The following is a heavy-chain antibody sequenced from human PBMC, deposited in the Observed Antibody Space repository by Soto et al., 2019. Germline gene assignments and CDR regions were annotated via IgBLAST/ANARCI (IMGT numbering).Heavy chain of an antibody. V-gene: IGHV4-4*02. D-gene: IGHD4-17*01. CDR3: ARDYRSTVTSYYSYGLDV. CDR2: IYHSGST. Sequence: QVHLQESGPGLVKPSGTLSLICAVSGGSISSDHWWSWVRQPPGKGLDWIGEIYHSGSTNYNPSLQSRVTISVDKSKNQFSLRLNSVTAADTAVYYCARDYRSTVTSYYSYGLDVWGHGTTVTVSS. J-gene: IGHJ6*02. CDR1: GGSISSDHW.